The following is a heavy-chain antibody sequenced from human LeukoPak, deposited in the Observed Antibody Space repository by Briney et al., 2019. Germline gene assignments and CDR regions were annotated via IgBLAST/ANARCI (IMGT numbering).Heavy chain of an antibody. Sequence: GGSLRLSCAASGFTFSSFGMSWVRQAPGKGLEWVSAISSTGGTAYYADSVKGRFTISRDNSKNTLYVQMNSLRAEDTAVYYCARGAHYDDYGGGYFDYWGQGTLVTVSS. J-gene: IGHJ4*02. V-gene: IGHV3-23*01. CDR2: ISSTGGTA. D-gene: IGHD4-23*01. CDR3: ARGAHYDDYGGGYFDY. CDR1: GFTFSSFG.